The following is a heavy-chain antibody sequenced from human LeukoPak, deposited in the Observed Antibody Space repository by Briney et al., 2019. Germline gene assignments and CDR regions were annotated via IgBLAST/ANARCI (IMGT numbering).Heavy chain of an antibody. CDR2: ISSSSSYI. J-gene: IGHJ4*02. V-gene: IGHV3-21*01. Sequence: GGSLRLSCAASGFTFSSYAMSWVRQAPGKGLEWVSSISSSSSYIYYADSVKGRFTISRDNAKNSLYLQMNSLRAEDTAVYYCARLGDSSSWYEDYWGQGTLVTVSS. CDR1: GFTFSSYA. D-gene: IGHD6-13*01. CDR3: ARLGDSSSWYEDY.